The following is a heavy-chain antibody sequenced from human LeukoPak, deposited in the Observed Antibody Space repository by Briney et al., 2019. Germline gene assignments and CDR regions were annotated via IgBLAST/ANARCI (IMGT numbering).Heavy chain of an antibody. D-gene: IGHD3-3*01. CDR1: GFTFSSYW. CDR3: AREVRGLYYDFWSGSDHFDY. Sequence: SGGSLRLSCAASGFTFSSYWMHWVRQAPGKGLVWVPRINSDGSSTSYADSVKGRFTISRDHAKNTLYLQMNSLRAEDTAVYYCAREVRGLYYDFWSGSDHFDYWGQGTLVTVSS. CDR2: INSDGSST. J-gene: IGHJ4*02. V-gene: IGHV3-74*01.